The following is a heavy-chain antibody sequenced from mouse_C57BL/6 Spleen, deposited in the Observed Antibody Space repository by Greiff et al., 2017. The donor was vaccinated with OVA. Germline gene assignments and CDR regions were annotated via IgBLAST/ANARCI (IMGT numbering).Heavy chain of an antibody. Sequence: QVQLQQPGAELVMPGASVKLSCKASGYTFTSYWMHWVKQRPGQGLEWIGEIDPSDSYTNYNQKFKGKSTLTVDKSSSTAYMQLSSLTSEDSAVYYCARRGYYPSYWYFDVWGTGTTVTVSS. CDR3: ARRGYYPSYWYFDV. CDR2: IDPSDSYT. D-gene: IGHD2-3*01. V-gene: IGHV1-69*01. CDR1: GYTFTSYW. J-gene: IGHJ1*03.